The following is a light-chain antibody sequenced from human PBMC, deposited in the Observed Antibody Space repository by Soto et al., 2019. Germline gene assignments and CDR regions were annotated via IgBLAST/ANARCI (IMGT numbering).Light chain of an antibody. V-gene: IGLV1-51*01. CDR1: SSNIGDDY. CDR3: GTWDSSLSAWV. J-gene: IGLJ3*02. CDR2: DNN. Sequence: QSVLTQPPSVSAAPGQKVTISCSGSSSNIGDDYLSWYQQLPGTAPKLLIHDNNQRPSGTPDRFSGSKSGTSATLGITGLQTGDEADYYCGTWDSSLSAWVFGGGTKLTVL.